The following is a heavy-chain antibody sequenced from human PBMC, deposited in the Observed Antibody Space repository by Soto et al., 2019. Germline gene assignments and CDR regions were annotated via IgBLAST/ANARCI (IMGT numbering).Heavy chain of an antibody. D-gene: IGHD1-26*01. V-gene: IGHV3-74*01. J-gene: IGHJ3*01. Sequence: EVQLLESGGGLVQPGESLRLSCAASGFTFSYYWMHWVRQAPGMGLVWVSRIHSDGSSTTYADSVKGRFTISRDNARNTRDLQMNSLRAEDTAVYYCARGDRGAFDLWGQGTVVTVSS. CDR1: GFTFSYYW. CDR3: ARGDRGAFDL. CDR2: IHSDGSST.